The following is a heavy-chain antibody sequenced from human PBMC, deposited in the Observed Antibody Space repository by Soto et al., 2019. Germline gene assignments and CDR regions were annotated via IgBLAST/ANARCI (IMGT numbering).Heavy chain of an antibody. Sequence: PGGSLRLSCAASGFTFSSYSMNWVRQAPGKGLEWVSSISSSSSYIYYADSVKGRFTISRDNAKNSLYLQMNSLRAEDTAVYYCARGFSSGWYVSDAFDIWGQGTMVTVSS. D-gene: IGHD6-19*01. CDR3: ARGFSSGWYVSDAFDI. J-gene: IGHJ3*02. CDR2: ISSSSSYI. CDR1: GFTFSSYS. V-gene: IGHV3-21*01.